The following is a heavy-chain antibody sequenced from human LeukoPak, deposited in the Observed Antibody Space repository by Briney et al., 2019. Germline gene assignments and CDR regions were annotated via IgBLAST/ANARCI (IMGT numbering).Heavy chain of an antibody. Sequence: GGSLRLSCAASGFTFSSYWMHWVRKAPGKGLVWVSRINSDGSSTSYADSVKGRFTISRDNAKNTLYLQMNSLRAEDTAVYYCARDNGPRHYYYMDVWGKGTTVTISS. J-gene: IGHJ6*03. CDR2: INSDGSST. CDR3: ARDNGPRHYYYMDV. CDR1: GFTFSSYW. V-gene: IGHV3-74*01.